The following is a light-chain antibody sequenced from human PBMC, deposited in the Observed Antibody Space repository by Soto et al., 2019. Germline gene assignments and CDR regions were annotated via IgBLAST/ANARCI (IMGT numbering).Light chain of an antibody. CDR3: CSYVGSRTVV. J-gene: IGLJ2*01. V-gene: IGLV2-23*01. CDR2: EAS. Sequence: QSVLTQPASVSGSPGQSITLSCTGTSSDLGSYNLVSWYQQHPGKAPKLMIYEASKRPSGVSHRFSGSRSGNTASLTISGLQAEDEGDYYCCSYVGSRTVVFGGGTKLTVL. CDR1: SSDLGSYNL.